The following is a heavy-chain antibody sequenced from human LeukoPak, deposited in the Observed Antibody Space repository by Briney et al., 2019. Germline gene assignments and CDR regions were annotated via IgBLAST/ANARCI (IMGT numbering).Heavy chain of an antibody. V-gene: IGHV4-4*07. CDR1: GGSISTYY. CDR3: ARGTPFDTAMALVDAFDI. D-gene: IGHD5-18*01. CDR2: IYTSGST. J-gene: IGHJ3*02. Sequence: SETLSLTCTVSGGSISTYYWSWIRQPPGKGLEWIGRIYTSGSTNYNPSLKSRVTISVDTSKNQFSLKLSSVTAADTAVYYCARGTPFDTAMALVDAFDIWGQGTMVTVSS.